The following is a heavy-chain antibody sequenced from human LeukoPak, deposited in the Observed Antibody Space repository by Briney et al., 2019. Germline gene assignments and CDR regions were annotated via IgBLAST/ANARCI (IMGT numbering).Heavy chain of an antibody. D-gene: IGHD6-19*01. V-gene: IGHV4-34*01. CDR1: GGAFSGYY. CDR3: ASIAVAGKNSIFDY. CDR2: INHSGST. Sequence: KPSETLSLTCAVYGGAFSGYYWSWIRQPPGKGLEWIGEINHSGSTNYNPSLKSRVTISVDTSKSQFSLKLSSVTAADTAVYYCASIAVAGKNSIFDYWGQGTLVTVSS. J-gene: IGHJ4*02.